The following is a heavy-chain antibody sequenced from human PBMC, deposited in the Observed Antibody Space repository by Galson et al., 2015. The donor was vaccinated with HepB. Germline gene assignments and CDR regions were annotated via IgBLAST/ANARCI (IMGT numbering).Heavy chain of an antibody. J-gene: IGHJ4*02. CDR3: ASLYGDYPSALDY. CDR1: GYTFTSYY. V-gene: IGHV1-46*01. CDR2: INPSGGST. D-gene: IGHD4-17*01. Sequence: SVKVSCKASGYTFTSYYMHWVRQAPGQGLEWMGIINPSGGSTSYAQKFPGRVTITRDTSTSTVYMELSSLRAEDTAVYYCASLYGDYPSALDYWGQGTLVTVSS.